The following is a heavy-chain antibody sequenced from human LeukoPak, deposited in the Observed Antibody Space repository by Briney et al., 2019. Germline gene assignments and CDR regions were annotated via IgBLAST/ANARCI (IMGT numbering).Heavy chain of an antibody. CDR1: GFTFSSYF. V-gene: IGHV3-30-3*01. CDR3: AMSNWGLYLLYD. D-gene: IGHD7-27*01. J-gene: IGHJ4*02. Sequence: GGSLKLSCAASGFTFSSYFMHWVRQAPGKGLEWVAAISYDGSNKYYADSVMGRFTISRDNSQSTLYLQMNSLRTEDTAVYYCAMSNWGLYLLYDWGQGTLVTVSS. CDR2: ISYDGSNK.